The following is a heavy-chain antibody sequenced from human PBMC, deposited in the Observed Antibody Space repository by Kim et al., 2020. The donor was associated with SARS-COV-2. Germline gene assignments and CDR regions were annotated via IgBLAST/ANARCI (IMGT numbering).Heavy chain of an antibody. Sequence: STNYNPSLKSRVTISVDTSKNQFSLKLSSVTAADTAVYYCARVKIAAAVNWGQGTLVTVSS. V-gene: IGHV4-34*01. J-gene: IGHJ4*02. D-gene: IGHD6-13*01. CDR2: ST. CDR3: ARVKIAAAVN.